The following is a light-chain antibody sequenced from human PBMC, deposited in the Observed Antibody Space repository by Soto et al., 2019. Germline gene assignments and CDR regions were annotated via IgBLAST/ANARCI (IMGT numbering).Light chain of an antibody. J-gene: IGKJ2*01. Sequence: EIVLTQSPGTLSLSPGERATLSCRASQTVSSSYLTWYQQTPGQAPRLLSYGASSRATGIPDRFSGSGSGTDFTLTISRLEPEDFAVYYCQQYGSSSDTFGQGTKLEIK. CDR3: QQYGSSSDT. CDR2: GAS. V-gene: IGKV3-20*01. CDR1: QTVSSSY.